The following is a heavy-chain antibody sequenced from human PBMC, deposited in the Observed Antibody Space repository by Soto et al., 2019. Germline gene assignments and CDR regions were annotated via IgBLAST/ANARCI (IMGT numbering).Heavy chain of an antibody. Sequence: GGSLRLSCAASGFTFSSYSMNWVRQAPGKGLEWVSSISSSSSYIYYADSVKGRFTTSRDNAKNSLYLQMNSLRAEDTAVYYCARERSSSSYGDYWGQGTLVTVSS. CDR2: ISSSSSYI. CDR1: GFTFSSYS. CDR3: ARERSSSSYGDY. D-gene: IGHD6-6*01. J-gene: IGHJ4*02. V-gene: IGHV3-21*01.